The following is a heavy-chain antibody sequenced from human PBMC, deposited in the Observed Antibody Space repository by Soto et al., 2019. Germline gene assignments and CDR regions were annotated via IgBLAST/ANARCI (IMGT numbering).Heavy chain of an antibody. V-gene: IGHV1-8*01. CDR2: MNTNSDDT. Sequence: ASVKVSCKTSGYTVTSYDINWVRQAPGQGLEWVGWMNTNSDDTRSAQKFRGRLTLTRDKSMRAVYMKLSNLRPDDSAVYYCAREWSAAGHFYGMDVWGQGTTVTVSS. CDR3: AREWSAAGHFYGMDV. D-gene: IGHD6-13*01. J-gene: IGHJ6*02. CDR1: GYTVTSYD.